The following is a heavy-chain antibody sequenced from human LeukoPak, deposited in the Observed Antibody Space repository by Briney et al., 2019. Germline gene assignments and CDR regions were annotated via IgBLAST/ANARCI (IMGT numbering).Heavy chain of an antibody. CDR1: GFTFSSYA. V-gene: IGHV3-23*01. Sequence: QTGGSPRLSCAASGFTFSSYAMSWVRQAPGKGLEWVSAISGSGGSTYYADSVKGRFTISRDNSKNTLYLQMNSLRAEDTAVYYCAKDHGVWVVAAAGTYWGQGTLVTVSS. J-gene: IGHJ4*02. D-gene: IGHD6-13*01. CDR3: AKDHGVWVVAAAGTY. CDR2: ISGSGGST.